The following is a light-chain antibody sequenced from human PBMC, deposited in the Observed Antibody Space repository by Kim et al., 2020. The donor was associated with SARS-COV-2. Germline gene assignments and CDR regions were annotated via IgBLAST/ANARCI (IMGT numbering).Light chain of an antibody. Sequence: GQRDTISCSGSRSNIGSTVVNWYQQLPGPAPKPLISSNDYRPSGVPDRFSGSKSGTSASLDISGLQSEDEADYYCAAWDDSLNGSVFGGGTQLTVL. V-gene: IGLV1-44*01. CDR2: SND. CDR1: RSNIGSTV. J-gene: IGLJ3*02. CDR3: AAWDDSLNGSV.